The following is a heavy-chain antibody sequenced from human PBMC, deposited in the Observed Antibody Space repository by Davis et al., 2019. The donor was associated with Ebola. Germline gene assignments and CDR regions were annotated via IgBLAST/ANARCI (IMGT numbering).Heavy chain of an antibody. D-gene: IGHD3-10*01. CDR2: IYYSGST. V-gene: IGHV4-59*01. Sequence: GSLRLSCAVYGGSFSGYYWSWIRQPPGKGLEWIGYIYYSGSTNYNPSLKSRVTISVDTSKNQFSLKLSSVTAADTAVYYCASVSGTFDYWGQGTLVTVSS. J-gene: IGHJ4*02. CDR1: GGSFSGYY. CDR3: ASVSGTFDY.